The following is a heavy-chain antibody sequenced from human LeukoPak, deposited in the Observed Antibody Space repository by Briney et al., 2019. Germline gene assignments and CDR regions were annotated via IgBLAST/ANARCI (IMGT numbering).Heavy chain of an antibody. V-gene: IGHV5-51*01. Sequence: GESLKISCKGSGYTFSNYWIGWVRQMPGKGLEWMGIIYPGDSDTRYSPSFQGQVTISADKSISTAYLQWCSLKASDTAMYYCARRGYSYGWALWAFDIWGQGTMVTVSS. D-gene: IGHD5-18*01. J-gene: IGHJ3*02. CDR2: IYPGDSDT. CDR1: GYTFSNYW. CDR3: ARRGYSYGWALWAFDI.